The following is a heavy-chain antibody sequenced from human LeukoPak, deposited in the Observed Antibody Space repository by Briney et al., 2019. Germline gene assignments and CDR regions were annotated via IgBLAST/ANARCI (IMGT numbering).Heavy chain of an antibody. Sequence: TVSCKGSGYRFTSYWIGWVRQMPGKGLAWMGLIFPGDSDTRYSPSFQGQVTISDDKSKSNAYLQWSSLEASDSAMYYCATAYCGSATCYTGLEHWGQGTQVIVSS. V-gene: IGHV5-51*01. CDR1: GYRFTSYW. D-gene: IGHD2-2*02. J-gene: IGHJ4*02. CDR2: IFPGDSDT. CDR3: ATAYCGSATCYTGLEH.